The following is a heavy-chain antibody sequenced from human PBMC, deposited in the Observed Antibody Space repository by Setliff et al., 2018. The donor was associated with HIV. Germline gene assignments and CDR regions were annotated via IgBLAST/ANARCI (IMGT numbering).Heavy chain of an antibody. CDR2: ISTYNGNT. V-gene: IGHV1-18*01. D-gene: IGHD5-12*01. CDR1: GYTFTSYG. Sequence: ASVKVSCKASGYTFTSYGITWVRQASGQGLEWMGWISTYNGNTHYAQKFQGRVTMTRDTSISTAYMELSRLRSDDTAVYYCAREAQWIRFHPYYYYYYMDVWGKGTTVTVSS. J-gene: IGHJ6*03. CDR3: AREAQWIRFHPYYYYYYMDV.